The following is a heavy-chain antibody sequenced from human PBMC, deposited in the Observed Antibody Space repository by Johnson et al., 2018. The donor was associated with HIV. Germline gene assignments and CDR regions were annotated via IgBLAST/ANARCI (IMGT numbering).Heavy chain of an antibody. CDR3: ARDPVWGDPYAFDI. CDR2: IYSGGSK. J-gene: IGHJ3*02. D-gene: IGHD3-16*01. CDR1: GFTVSSYY. V-gene: IGHV3-66*02. Sequence: VQLVESGGGLVQPGGSLRLSCAASGFTVSSYYMNWVRQAPGKGLEWVSVIYSGGSKYYADSVKGRFTISRDNSKNTLYLQLNSLRAEDTAVYYCARDPVWGDPYAFDIWGQGTMVTVSS.